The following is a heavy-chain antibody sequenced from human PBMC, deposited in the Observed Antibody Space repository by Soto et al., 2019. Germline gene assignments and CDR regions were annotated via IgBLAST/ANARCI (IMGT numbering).Heavy chain of an antibody. CDR2: INPNSGGT. CDR1: GYTFNGYY. Sequence: ASVKVSCKASGYTFNGYYVHWVRQAPGQGLEWMGWINPNSGGTNSAQKFQGWVTMTRDTSISTAYLELSRLRSDDTAVYYCARGLVGETRYHYCGMDVWGQGTKVTVSS. J-gene: IGHJ6*02. CDR3: ARGLVGETRYHYCGMDV. V-gene: IGHV1-2*04. D-gene: IGHD1-26*01.